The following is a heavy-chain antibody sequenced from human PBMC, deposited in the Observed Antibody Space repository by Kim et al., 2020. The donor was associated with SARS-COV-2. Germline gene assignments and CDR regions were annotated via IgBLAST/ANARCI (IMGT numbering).Heavy chain of an antibody. D-gene: IGHD2-15*01. Sequence: GGSLRLSCAASGFTFSGYAMSWVRQAPGKGMEWVSAISGSGGSTYYADSVKGRFTISRDNSKNTLYLQMNSLRAEDTAVYSCAKWDIVVVLAARSDRGFDYWGQGTLVTVSS. V-gene: IGHV3-23*01. CDR2: ISGSGGST. CDR3: AKWDIVVVLAARSDRGFDY. CDR1: GFTFSGYA. J-gene: IGHJ4*02.